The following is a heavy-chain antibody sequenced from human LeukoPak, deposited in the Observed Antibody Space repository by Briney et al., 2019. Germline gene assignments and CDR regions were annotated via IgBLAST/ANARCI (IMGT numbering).Heavy chain of an antibody. Sequence: PGGSLRLSCSASGFTFSSYSMNWVRQAPGKGLEWVSYISSSSSTIYYAASVKGRFTISRDNDKNSLYLQMNSLRAEDTAVYYCARGVSGSYYPNYWGQGTLVTVSS. J-gene: IGHJ4*02. CDR2: ISSSSSTI. V-gene: IGHV3-48*01. D-gene: IGHD3-10*01. CDR3: ARGVSGSYYPNY. CDR1: GFTFSSYS.